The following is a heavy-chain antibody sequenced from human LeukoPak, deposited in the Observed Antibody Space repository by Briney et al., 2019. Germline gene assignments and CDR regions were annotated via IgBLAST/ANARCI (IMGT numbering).Heavy chain of an antibody. CDR2: ISGSGGST. Sequence: PGGSLRLSCTVSGFTFSSSWMSWVRQAPGKGLEWVSAISGSGGSTYYADSVKGRFTISRDNSKNTLYLQMNSLRAEDTAVYYCAKEVRVRGVYYYMDVWGKGTTVTISS. CDR3: AKEVRVRGVYYYMDV. J-gene: IGHJ6*03. CDR1: GFTFSSSW. V-gene: IGHV3-23*01. D-gene: IGHD3-10*01.